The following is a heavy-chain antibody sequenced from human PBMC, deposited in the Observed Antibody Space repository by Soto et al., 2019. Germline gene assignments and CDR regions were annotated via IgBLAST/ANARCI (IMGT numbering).Heavy chain of an antibody. D-gene: IGHD1-26*01. CDR2: FIPIFGTA. CDR1: GGTFSTYS. J-gene: IGHJ4*02. CDR3: ASSSGNNYGVGTNYYFDY. Sequence: QLQLVQSGAEVKKPGSSVKVSCKTSGGTFSTYSIVWVRQAPGEGLEWMGGFIPIFGTANYAQKFQDRVTIPADKSTNTAFMELSSLKSEDTAMYYCASSSGNNYGVGTNYYFDYWGQGPLVTVSS. V-gene: IGHV1-69*06.